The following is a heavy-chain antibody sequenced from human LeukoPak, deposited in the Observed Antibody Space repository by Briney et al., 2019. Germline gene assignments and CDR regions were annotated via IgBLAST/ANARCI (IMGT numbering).Heavy chain of an antibody. Sequence: SETLSLTCSVSGDPISSYYWSWIRQPAGKGLEWIGRIYTSGSTNYNPSLKSRVTMSVDTSKNQFSLKLSSVTAADTAVYYCARDPYYYDSSGYPSNDYWGQGTLVTVSS. CDR1: GDPISSYY. CDR2: IYTSGST. D-gene: IGHD3-22*01. CDR3: ARDPYYYDSSGYPSNDY. V-gene: IGHV4-4*07. J-gene: IGHJ4*02.